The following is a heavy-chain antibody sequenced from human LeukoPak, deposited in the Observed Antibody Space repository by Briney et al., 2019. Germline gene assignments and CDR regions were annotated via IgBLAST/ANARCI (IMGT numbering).Heavy chain of an antibody. CDR1: GFSLRTRGMR. J-gene: IGHJ4*02. V-gene: IGHV2-70*04. Sequence: SGPTLVNPTQTLTLTCTFSGFSLRTRGMRVSWIRQPPGKALEWLPRIDWDDDKFYSTSLKTRLTISKDTSKNQVVLTMTNMDPVDTATYYCARSPTKYCSGGSCYGAFDYWGQGTLVTVSS. CDR2: IDWDDDK. CDR3: ARSPTKYCSGGSCYGAFDY. D-gene: IGHD2-15*01.